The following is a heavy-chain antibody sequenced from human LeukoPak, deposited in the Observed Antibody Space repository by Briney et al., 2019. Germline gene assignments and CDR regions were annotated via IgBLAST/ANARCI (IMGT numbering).Heavy chain of an antibody. CDR1: GFTFSKDR. V-gene: IGHV3-74*01. J-gene: IGHJ4*02. Sequence: GGSLRLSCAASGFTFSKDRMHWVRQAPGKGLLWVSYINSNGSSTTYADSVKGRFTISRDNAKSTLYLHMNSLRAEDTGVYFCAKSAPPLAYWGQGTLVTVSS. CDR3: AKSAPPLAY. CDR2: INSNGSST.